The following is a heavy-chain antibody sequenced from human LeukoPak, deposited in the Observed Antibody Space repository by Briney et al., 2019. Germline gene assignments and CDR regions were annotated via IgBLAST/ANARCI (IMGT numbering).Heavy chain of an antibody. V-gene: IGHV4-38-2*02. CDR3: ARGRGGYYYYYYMDV. D-gene: IGHD3-16*01. CDR2: IYHSGST. J-gene: IGHJ6*03. CDR1: GYSISSGYH. Sequence: SETLSLTCTVSGYSISSGYHWGWIRQPPGKGLEWIGSIYHSGSTYYNPSLKSRVTISVDTSKNQFSLKLSSVTAADTAVYYCARGRGGYYYYYYMDVWGKGTTVTVSS.